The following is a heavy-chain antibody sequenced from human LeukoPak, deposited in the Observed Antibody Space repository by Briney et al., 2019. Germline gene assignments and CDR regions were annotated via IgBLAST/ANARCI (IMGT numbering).Heavy chain of an antibody. CDR2: IRSKVFGGTT. CDR3: TRERVRGYSYGDPGY. J-gene: IGHJ4*02. D-gene: IGHD5-18*01. Sequence: PGRSLRLSCTASGFTFADYAMSWFRQAPGKGLEWVSFIRSKVFGGTTECAASVKGRFTISRDDSKSIAYLQMKSLKTEDTAVYYCTRERVRGYSYGDPGYWGQGTLVTVSS. V-gene: IGHV3-49*03. CDR1: GFTFADYA.